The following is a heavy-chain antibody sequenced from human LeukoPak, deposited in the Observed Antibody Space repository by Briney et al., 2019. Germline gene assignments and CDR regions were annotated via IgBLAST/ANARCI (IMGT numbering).Heavy chain of an antibody. V-gene: IGHV4-59*01. CDR2: IYYSGST. CDR3: ARGGPAILDY. Sequence: SETLSLTCTVSGGSTSSYYWSWIRQPPGKGLEWIGYIYYSGSTNYNPSLKSRVTISVDTSKNQFSLKLSSVTAADTAVYYCARGGPAILDYWGQGTLVTVSS. J-gene: IGHJ4*02. CDR1: GGSTSSYY. D-gene: IGHD2-15*01.